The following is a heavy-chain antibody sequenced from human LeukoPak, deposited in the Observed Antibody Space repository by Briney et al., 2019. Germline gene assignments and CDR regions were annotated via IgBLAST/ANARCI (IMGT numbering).Heavy chain of an antibody. V-gene: IGHV3-30*02. CDR1: GFTFSSYG. CDR2: IRYNGSNQ. CDR3: AKSAMVRAVIIISYYYYLDV. Sequence: GGSLRLSCGACGFTFSSYGMQWVREAPGKGRECGAFIRYNGSNQYCADAVEGGFNVSRDNSKNTLYMPTNSLRAEDTAVYYCAKSAMVRAVIIISYYYYLDVWGKGTTVTTSS. J-gene: IGHJ6*03. D-gene: IGHD3-10*01.